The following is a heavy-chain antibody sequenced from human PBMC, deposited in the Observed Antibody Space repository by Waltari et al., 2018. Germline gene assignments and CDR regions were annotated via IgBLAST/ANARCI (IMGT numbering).Heavy chain of an antibody. J-gene: IGHJ6*02. D-gene: IGHD2-15*01. CDR1: CGSISSSRYY. Sequence: QLQLQESGPGLVKPSETLSLTCTVSCGSISSSRYYWGWIRQPPAKGLEWIGSIYYSGSTYYNPSLKSRVTISVDTSKNQFSLKLSSVTAADTAVYYCARDWGCSGGSCYFGDYYYGMDVWGQGTTVTVSS. CDR2: IYYSGST. CDR3: ARDWGCSGGSCYFGDYYYGMDV. V-gene: IGHV4-39*07.